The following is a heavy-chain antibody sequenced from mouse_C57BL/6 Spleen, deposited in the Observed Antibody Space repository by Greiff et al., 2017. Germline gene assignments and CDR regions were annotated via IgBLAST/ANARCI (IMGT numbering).Heavy chain of an antibody. Sequence: QVQLKQPGAELVKPGASVKLSCKASGYTFTSYWMHWVKQRPGQGLEWIGMIHPNSGSTNYNEKFKSKATLTVDKSSSTAYMQLSSLTSEDSAVYYCARDYDYDWFAYWGQGTLVTVSA. CDR3: ARDYDYDWFAY. CDR1: GYTFTSYW. D-gene: IGHD2-4*01. V-gene: IGHV1-64*01. J-gene: IGHJ3*01. CDR2: IHPNSGST.